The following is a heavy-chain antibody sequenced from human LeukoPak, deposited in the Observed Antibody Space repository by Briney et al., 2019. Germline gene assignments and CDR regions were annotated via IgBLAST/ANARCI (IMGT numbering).Heavy chain of an antibody. D-gene: IGHD6-19*01. Sequence: PSETLSLTCTVSGGSISSYYWSWIRQPPGKGLEWIGYIYYSGSTNYNPSLKSRVTISVDTSKNQFSLKLSSVTAAGTAVYYCARARIAVAGPYGYWGQGTLVTVSS. CDR3: ARARIAVAGPYGY. J-gene: IGHJ4*02. CDR2: IYYSGST. CDR1: GGSISSYY. V-gene: IGHV4-59*01.